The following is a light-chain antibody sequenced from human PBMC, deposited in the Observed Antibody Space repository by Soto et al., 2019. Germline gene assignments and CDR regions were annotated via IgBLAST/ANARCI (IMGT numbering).Light chain of an antibody. J-gene: IGKJ4*01. Sequence: DIQMTQSPSSLSASVGDRVTITCRASQSITTYLNWYRQKPGKAPKLLIYAASSLQSEVPSRFSGSGSETEFTLSISSLQPEDFATYFCQQIYSAPLTFGRGSKVEIK. CDR3: QQIYSAPLT. CDR2: AAS. V-gene: IGKV1-39*01. CDR1: QSITTY.